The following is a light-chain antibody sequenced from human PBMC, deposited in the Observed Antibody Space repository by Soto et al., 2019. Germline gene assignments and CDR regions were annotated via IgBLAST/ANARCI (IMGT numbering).Light chain of an antibody. CDR3: MQGLQTPLT. CDR2: VVS. CDR1: QSLLHSDGNTY. Sequence: DIVMTQSPVSLPVTPGEPASISCRSSQSLLHSDGNTYLDWYLKKPGQPPQLLIYVVSNRASGIPDRISSSGSGTDFTLKISRVEAEDVGVYYCMQGLQTPLTFDRGTRVDIK. V-gene: IGKV2-28*01. J-gene: IGKJ4*01.